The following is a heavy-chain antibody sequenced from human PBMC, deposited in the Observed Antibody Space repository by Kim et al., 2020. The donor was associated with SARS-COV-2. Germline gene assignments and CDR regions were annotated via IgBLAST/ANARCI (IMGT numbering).Heavy chain of an antibody. CDR2: IIPMVGNA. J-gene: IGHJ4*02. Sequence: SVKVSCKVFGETFSSYNINWVRQAPGQGLEWMGRIIPMVGNADYAQKFQGRVTITADRSTSTAYMDVSILRSEDTAVYYCARPAGGFGDSLDYWGQGTL. V-gene: IGHV1-69*02. CDR1: GETFSSYN. D-gene: IGHD3-10*01. CDR3: ARPAGGFGDSLDY.